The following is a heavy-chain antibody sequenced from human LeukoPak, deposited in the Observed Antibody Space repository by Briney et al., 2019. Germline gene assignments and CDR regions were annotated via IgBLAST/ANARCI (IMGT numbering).Heavy chain of an antibody. Sequence: GGSLRLSCAASGFTFSSYAMSWVRQAPGKGLEWVSAISGSGGSTYHADSVKGRFIISRDSSKSTLYLQMNSLRAEDTAVYYCAKDAFGAGGFDYWGQGSLVTVSS. CDR3: AKDAFGAGGFDY. CDR1: GFTFSSYA. D-gene: IGHD3-16*01. J-gene: IGHJ4*02. CDR2: ISGSGGST. V-gene: IGHV3-23*01.